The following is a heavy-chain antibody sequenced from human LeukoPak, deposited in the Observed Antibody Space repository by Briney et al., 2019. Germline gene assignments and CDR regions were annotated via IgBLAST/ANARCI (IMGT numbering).Heavy chain of an antibody. D-gene: IGHD2-21*01. CDR1: GFTFSSYG. J-gene: IGHJ4*02. V-gene: IGHV3-30*18. Sequence: PGGSLRLSCAASGFTFSSYGMHWVRQAPGKGLEWVAVISYDGSNKYYADSVKGRFTISRDNSKNTLYLQMNSLRAEDTAVYYCAKDNRYLWYLDYWGQGTLVTVSS. CDR2: ISYDGSNK. CDR3: AKDNRYLWYLDY.